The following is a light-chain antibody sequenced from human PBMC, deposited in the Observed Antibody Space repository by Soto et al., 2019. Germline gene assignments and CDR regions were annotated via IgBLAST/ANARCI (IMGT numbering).Light chain of an antibody. J-gene: IGLJ3*02. CDR2: DVN. V-gene: IGLV2-23*02. Sequence: QSVLTQPASVSGSPGQSITISCTGTSSDAGSYNLVSWYQQHPDKAPKLMIYDVNKRPSGVSSRFSGSKSGNTASLTISGLQTEDEADYYCSSYAGSNTLMFGGGTKVTVL. CDR1: SSDAGSYNL. CDR3: SSYAGSNTLM.